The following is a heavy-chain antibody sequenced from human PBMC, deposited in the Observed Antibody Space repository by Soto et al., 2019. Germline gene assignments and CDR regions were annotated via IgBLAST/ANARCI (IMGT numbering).Heavy chain of an antibody. D-gene: IGHD3-22*01. CDR3: AGSLYYYDRRGVHFDY. CDR2: ISADNGNS. CDR1: GYTFTNYG. V-gene: IGHV1-18*01. J-gene: IGHJ4*02. Sequence: ASVKVSCKASGYTFTNYGISWVRHAPGQGLEWMGWISADNGNSNYPQKLQGRVTMTTDTSTSTAHMELRSLRSDDTAVYYCAGSLYYYDRRGVHFDYWGQGTLVTVSS.